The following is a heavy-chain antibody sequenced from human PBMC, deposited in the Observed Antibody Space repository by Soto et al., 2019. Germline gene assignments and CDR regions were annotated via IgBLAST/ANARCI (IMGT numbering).Heavy chain of an antibody. CDR1: GGSISSSPYN. CDR3: ARHPTGFPNWFDS. D-gene: IGHD1-1*01. V-gene: IGHV4-39*01. J-gene: IGHJ5*01. CDR2: ISYSATT. Sequence: PSETLSLTCTVSGGSISSSPYNWGWIRQPPKKGLDWIGTISYSATTYYNTSLKSRVTMSVETSKNQLSLKLSSVTAADTAVYYCARHPTGFPNWFDSWGQGTLVKVSS.